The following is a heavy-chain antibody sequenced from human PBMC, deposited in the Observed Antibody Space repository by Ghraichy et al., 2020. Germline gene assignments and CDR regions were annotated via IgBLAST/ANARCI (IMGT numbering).Heavy chain of an antibody. D-gene: IGHD5-24*01. J-gene: IGHJ4*02. CDR3: AREAGDGYNSDY. CDR1: GFTFSSYG. V-gene: IGHV3-33*01. Sequence: GESLNISCAASGFTFSSYGMHWVRQAPGKGLEWVAVIWYDGSNKYYADSVKGRFTISRDNSKNTLYLQMNSLRAEDTAVYYCAREAGDGYNSDYWGQGTLVTVSS. CDR2: IWYDGSNK.